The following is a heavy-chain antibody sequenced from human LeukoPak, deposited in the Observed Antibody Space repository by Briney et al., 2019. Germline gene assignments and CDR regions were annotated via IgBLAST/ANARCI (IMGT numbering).Heavy chain of an antibody. V-gene: IGHV1-24*01. CDR2: FDPEDGET. J-gene: IGHJ4*02. CDR1: GYTLTELS. D-gene: IGHD3-22*01. Sequence: ASVKVSCKVSGYTLTELSMRWVRQAPGKGLEWMGGFDPEDGETIYAQKFQGRVTMTEDTSTDTAYMELSSLRSEDTAVYYCATAYDSSGYLLDYWGQGTLVTVSS. CDR3: ATAYDSSGYLLDY.